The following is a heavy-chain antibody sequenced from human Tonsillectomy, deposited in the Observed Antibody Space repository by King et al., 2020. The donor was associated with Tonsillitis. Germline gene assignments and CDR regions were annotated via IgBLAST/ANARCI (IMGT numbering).Heavy chain of an antibody. CDR2: IYPVDSET. J-gene: IGHJ1*01. V-gene: IGHV5-51*03. CDR1: GYSFTNYW. CDR3: ARSVVPAAIEYFQH. Sequence: QLVQSGAEVRKPGESLKISCKGSGYSFTNYWIGWVRQVPGKGLEWMGIIYPVDSETRYSPSFQGQVTMSSDKSISTAYLQWSSLEASDTAIYYCARSVVPAAIEYFQHWGQGTLVTVSS. D-gene: IGHD2-2*01.